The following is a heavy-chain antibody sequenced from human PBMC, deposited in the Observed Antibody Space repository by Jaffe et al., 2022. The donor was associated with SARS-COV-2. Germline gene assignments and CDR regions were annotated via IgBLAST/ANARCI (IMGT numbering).Heavy chain of an antibody. Sequence: QVQLVESGGGLVKPGGSLRLSCAASGFTFSDYYMSWIRQAPGKGLEWVSYISSSGSTIYYADSVKGRFTTSRDNAKNSLYLQMNSLRAEDTAVYYCARTEYCSSTTSCYSKCFDYWGQGTLVTVSS. D-gene: IGHD2-2*01. CDR2: ISSSGSTI. CDR3: ARTEYCSSTTSCYSKCFDY. CDR1: GFTFSDYY. J-gene: IGHJ4*02. V-gene: IGHV3-11*01.